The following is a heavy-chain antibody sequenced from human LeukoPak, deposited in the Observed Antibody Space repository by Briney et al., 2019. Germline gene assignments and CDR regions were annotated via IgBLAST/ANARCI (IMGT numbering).Heavy chain of an antibody. Sequence: GGSLRLSCAASGFTFSTYWMHWVRHAPGKGLVWVSRINSDGSSTSHADSVKGRFTISRDNAKNTVYLQMNSLRAEDTAVYYCARGESGNYRFDYWGQGTLVTVSS. CDR1: GFTFSTYW. CDR2: INSDGSST. D-gene: IGHD1-26*01. J-gene: IGHJ4*02. V-gene: IGHV3-74*01. CDR3: ARGESGNYRFDY.